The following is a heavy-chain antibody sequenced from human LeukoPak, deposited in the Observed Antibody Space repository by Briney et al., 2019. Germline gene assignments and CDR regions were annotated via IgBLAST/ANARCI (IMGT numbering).Heavy chain of an antibody. J-gene: IGHJ5*02. CDR1: GGSFSGYY. V-gene: IGHV4-34*01. CDR3: ARGLWFDP. CDR2: INHSGST. Sequence: MASETLSLTCAVYGGSFSGYYWSWIRQPPGEGLEWIGEINHSGSTNYNPSLKSRVTISVDTSKNQFSLKLSSVTAADTAVYYCARGLWFDPWGQGTLVTVSS.